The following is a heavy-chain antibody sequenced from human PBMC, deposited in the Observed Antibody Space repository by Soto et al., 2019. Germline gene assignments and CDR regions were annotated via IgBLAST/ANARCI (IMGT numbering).Heavy chain of an antibody. CDR2: INSDGSSA. V-gene: IGHV3-74*01. CDR3: VRTSLVVAAATREDY. CDR1: XXXXXXXW. Sequence: EXQLVESGGGXXXXGGXXXXXCAASXXXXXXXWMHXXXXXXGXGLVWVSRINSDGSSASYADSVKGRFTISRDNAKNTLYLQMNSLRAEDTAVYYCVRTSLVVAAATREDYWGQGTLVTVSS. J-gene: IGHJ4*02. D-gene: IGHD2-15*01.